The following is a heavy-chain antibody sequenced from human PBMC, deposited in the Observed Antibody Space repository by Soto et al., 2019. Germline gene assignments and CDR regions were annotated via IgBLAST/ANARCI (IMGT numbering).Heavy chain of an antibody. CDR1: GFTFDDYA. CDR2: ISWNSGSI. CDR3: AKDIENCSGGSCYSIDAFDI. D-gene: IGHD2-15*01. V-gene: IGHV3-9*01. Sequence: GGSLRLSCAASGFTFDDYAMHWVRQAPGKGLEWVSGISWNSGSIGYADSVKGRFTISRDNAKNSLYLQMNSLRAEDTALYYCAKDIENCSGGSCYSIDAFDIWGQGTMVTVSS. J-gene: IGHJ3*02.